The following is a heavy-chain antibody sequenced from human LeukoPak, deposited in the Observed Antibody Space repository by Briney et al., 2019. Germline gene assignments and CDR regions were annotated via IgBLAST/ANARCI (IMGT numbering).Heavy chain of an antibody. Sequence: KPSETLSLTCAVYGGSFSGYYWSWIRQPPGKSLEWIGYIYYSGTSTYNPSLKSRATLSIDTSKNQFSLNLSSVTAADTAVYYCARLPGIAAVWGQGTRVIVSS. J-gene: IGHJ1*01. CDR2: IYYSGTS. CDR1: GGSFSGYY. D-gene: IGHD6-13*01. V-gene: IGHV4-34*11. CDR3: ARLPGIAAV.